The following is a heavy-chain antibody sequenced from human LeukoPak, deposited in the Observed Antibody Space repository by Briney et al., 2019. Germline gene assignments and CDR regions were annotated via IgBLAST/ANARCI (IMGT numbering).Heavy chain of an antibody. CDR3: AKGPPGGTVTTIFGAFDI. Sequence: GGSLRLSCAASGFTFSSYAMSWVRQAPGKGLEWVSAISGSGGSTYYADSVKGRFTISRDNSKNTLYLQMNSLRAEDTAVYYCAKGPPGGTVTTIFGAFDIWGQGTMVTVSS. V-gene: IGHV3-23*01. J-gene: IGHJ3*02. CDR2: ISGSGGST. CDR1: GFTFSSYA. D-gene: IGHD4-17*01.